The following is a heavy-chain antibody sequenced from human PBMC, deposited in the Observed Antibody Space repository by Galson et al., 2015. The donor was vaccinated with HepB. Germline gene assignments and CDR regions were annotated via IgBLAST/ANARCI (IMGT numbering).Heavy chain of an antibody. CDR1: GFTFSNYS. CDR2: IGLAGGSST. CDR3: ADLWFRDNDLPG. Sequence: SLRLSCAASGFTFSNYSMTWVRQAPGKGLEWVSTIGLAGGSSTYSTASVKGLFTISSDNSKNTLHQKMNSLGVEDTAMYYGADLWFRDNDLPGWGQGALVTVSS. D-gene: IGHD3-10*01. V-gene: IGHV3-23*01. J-gene: IGHJ4*02.